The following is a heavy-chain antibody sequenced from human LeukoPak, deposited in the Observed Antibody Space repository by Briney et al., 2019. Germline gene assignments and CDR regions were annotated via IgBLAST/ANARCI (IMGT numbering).Heavy chain of an antibody. D-gene: IGHD6-19*01. Sequence: GGSVRLSCAASGFTFSSYSMNWVRQAPGKGLEWVSSISSSSSYIYYADSVKGRFTISRDNAKNSLYLHMNSLRAEDTAVYYCARPPEEQWFSDYWGQGTLVTVSS. CDR2: ISSSSSYI. J-gene: IGHJ4*02. CDR3: ARPPEEQWFSDY. CDR1: GFTFSSYS. V-gene: IGHV3-21*01.